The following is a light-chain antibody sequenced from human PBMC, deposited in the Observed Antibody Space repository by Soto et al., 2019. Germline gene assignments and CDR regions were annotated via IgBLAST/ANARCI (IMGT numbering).Light chain of an antibody. CDR1: SSDVGGYNF. CDR2: EVT. CDR3: SSYSGTNNYV. V-gene: IGLV2-8*01. Sequence: QSVLTQPPSASGSPGQSVTISCTGPSSDVGGYNFVSWYQQHPGKAPKLIIYEVTKRPSGVPDRFSCSKSGNTASLTVSGLQAEDEADYYCSSYSGTNNYVFGTGTKVTVL. J-gene: IGLJ1*01.